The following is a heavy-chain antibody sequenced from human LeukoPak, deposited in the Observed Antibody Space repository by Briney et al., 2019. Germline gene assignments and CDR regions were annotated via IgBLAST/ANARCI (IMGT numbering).Heavy chain of an antibody. J-gene: IGHJ6*02. CDR1: GGSISSSNW. V-gene: IGHV4-4*02. Sequence: SGTLSLTCAVSGGSISSSNWWSWVHQPPGKGLEWIGEIYHSGSTNYNPSLKSRVTISVDKSKNQFSLKLSSVTAADTAVYYCARGHLEWGIAVAGPLYGMDVWGQGTTVTASS. CDR3: ARGHLEWGIAVAGPLYGMDV. CDR2: IYHSGST. D-gene: IGHD6-19*01.